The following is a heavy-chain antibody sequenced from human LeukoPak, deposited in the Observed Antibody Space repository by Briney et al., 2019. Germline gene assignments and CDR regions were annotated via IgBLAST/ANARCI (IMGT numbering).Heavy chain of an antibody. D-gene: IGHD2-15*01. Sequence: GGSLGLSCVVSGFTFSNYWMSWVRQAPGRGLKWVDNIRQDGNEKNHVDAVRGRFTISRDNANNSLYLQMNSLRAEDTAVYYCARDTGGGKFDYWGQGTLVTVSS. CDR1: GFTFSNYW. V-gene: IGHV3-7*01. CDR2: IRQDGNEK. CDR3: ARDTGGGKFDY. J-gene: IGHJ4*02.